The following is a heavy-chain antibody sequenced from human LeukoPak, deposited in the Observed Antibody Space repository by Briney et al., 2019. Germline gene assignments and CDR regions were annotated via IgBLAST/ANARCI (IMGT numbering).Heavy chain of an antibody. J-gene: IGHJ3*02. CDR3: AREKPGTTGYNHAFDI. V-gene: IGHV3-33*08. D-gene: IGHD1-1*01. CDR1: GFTFSSFS. Sequence: GGSLRLSCAASGFTFSSFSMIWVRQAPGKGLEWVSLIWYDGSYKYYGDSVKGRFSISRDNSKNTLYLQMHSLRAEDTAVYYCAREKPGTTGYNHAFDIWGQGTMVTVSS. CDR2: IWYDGSYK.